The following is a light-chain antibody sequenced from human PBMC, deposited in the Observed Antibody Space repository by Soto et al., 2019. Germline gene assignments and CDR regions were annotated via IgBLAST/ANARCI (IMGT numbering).Light chain of an antibody. Sequence: DIQLTQSPSFLSASVEDRVTISCRASYDISSCLVSYQQEPGKPPKLLIYDSSTLPTGVPSRFTGSGSGRKFTLTISRLQFGDFATYFCQQHSNSPYTFGQGTKLEI. J-gene: IGKJ2*01. CDR2: DSS. CDR1: YDISSC. V-gene: IGKV1-9*01. CDR3: QQHSNSPYT.